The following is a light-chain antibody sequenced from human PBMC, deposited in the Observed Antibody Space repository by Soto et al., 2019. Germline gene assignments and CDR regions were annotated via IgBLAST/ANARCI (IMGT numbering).Light chain of an antibody. Sequence: EVVLTQSPDTLSLSPGERATVSCRASQNIITYFAWYQQKPGQGPRLLIYGASKRATGIPDRFSGSGSGAAFTLTISRLEPEDFAVYYCQQYGISQYTFGQGTKLEIK. CDR3: QQYGISQYT. CDR2: GAS. V-gene: IGKV3-20*01. J-gene: IGKJ2*01. CDR1: QNIITY.